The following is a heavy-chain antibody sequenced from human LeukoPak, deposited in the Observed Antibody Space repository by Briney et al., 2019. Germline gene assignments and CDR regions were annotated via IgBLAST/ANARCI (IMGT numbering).Heavy chain of an antibody. J-gene: IGHJ4*02. D-gene: IGHD3-22*01. CDR1: GFTFSSYA. V-gene: IGHV3-64*01. CDR2: ISSNGGST. Sequence: PGGSLRLSCAASGFTFSSYAMHWVRQAPGKGLEYVSAISSNGGSTYYASSVKGRFTISRDNSKNTLYLQMGSLRAEDMAVYYCARSLVVITPTFDYWGQGTLVTVSS. CDR3: ARSLVVITPTFDY.